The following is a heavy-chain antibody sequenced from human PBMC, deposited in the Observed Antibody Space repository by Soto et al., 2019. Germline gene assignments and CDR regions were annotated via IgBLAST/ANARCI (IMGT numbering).Heavy chain of an antibody. Sequence: QVQVVESGGGVVQPGRSLRLSCAASGFTFSNYAMHWVRQAPGKGLEWVAVVSYDGSYKYYADSVKGRFTISRDNSKNTLYLQMNSLRADDTAVYYCARRGYSGYDHFDYWGQGTLVTVSS. CDR3: ARRGYSGYDHFDY. CDR1: GFTFSNYA. J-gene: IGHJ4*02. CDR2: VSYDGSYK. V-gene: IGHV3-30-3*01. D-gene: IGHD5-12*01.